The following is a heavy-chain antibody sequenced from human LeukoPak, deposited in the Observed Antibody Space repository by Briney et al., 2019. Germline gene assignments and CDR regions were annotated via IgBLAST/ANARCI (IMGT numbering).Heavy chain of an antibody. J-gene: IGHJ4*02. Sequence: SETLSLTCAVYGGSFSGYYWSWIREPPGKGLEWIGEINHSGSTNYNPSLKSRVTISVDTSKNQFSLKLSSVTAADTAVYYCARSVCSGGNCQFIDLLGPGTL. CDR2: INHSGST. CDR3: ARSVCSGGNCQFIDL. CDR1: GGSFSGYY. V-gene: IGHV4-34*01. D-gene: IGHD2-15*01.